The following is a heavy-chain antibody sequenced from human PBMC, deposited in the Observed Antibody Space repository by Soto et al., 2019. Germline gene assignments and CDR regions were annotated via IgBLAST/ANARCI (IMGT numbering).Heavy chain of an antibody. J-gene: IGHJ5*02. D-gene: IGHD3-10*01. CDR3: ARESAGSGKRNWFDP. V-gene: IGHV4-59*02. Sequence: QVQLQESGPGLVRPSETLSVTCTVSGGSVSSHYWSWIRQPPGKGLEWIGYIYYTGSTYYNPSLQRRVTSSLDPSRTQLLSQLNSVTAADTAVYYCARESAGSGKRNWFDPWGQGTLVTVSS. CDR1: GGSVSSHY. CDR2: IYYTGST.